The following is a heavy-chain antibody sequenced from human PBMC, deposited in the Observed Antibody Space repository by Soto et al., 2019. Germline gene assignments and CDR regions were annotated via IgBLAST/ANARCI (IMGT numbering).Heavy chain of an antibody. Sequence: PXETLSLTCGVSGCSISSINWWTWVRQTPGKGLEWIGEIYYSGNTNYNPSLTSRVTMSIDKSKNQFFLNLTSVTAADTAVYYCARSSGVSATNWFDDWGQGTLVTVSS. V-gene: IGHV4-4*02. CDR2: IYYSGNT. J-gene: IGHJ5*02. CDR1: GCSISSINW. D-gene: IGHD3-10*01. CDR3: ARSSGVSATNWFDD.